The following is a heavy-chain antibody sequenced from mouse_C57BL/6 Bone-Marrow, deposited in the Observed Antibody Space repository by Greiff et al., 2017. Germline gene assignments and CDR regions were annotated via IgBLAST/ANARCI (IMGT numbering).Heavy chain of an antibody. CDR3: ASRAYYEYDGASWYFDV. D-gene: IGHD2-4*01. CDR1: GYTFTSYG. Sequence: VQLQQSGAELARPGASVKLSCKASGYTFTSYGISWVKQRTGQGLEWIGEIYPRSGNTYYNEKFKGKATLTADKSSSTAYMELRSLTSEDSAVYFCASRAYYEYDGASWYFDVWGTGTTVTVSS. CDR2: IYPRSGNT. V-gene: IGHV1-81*01. J-gene: IGHJ1*03.